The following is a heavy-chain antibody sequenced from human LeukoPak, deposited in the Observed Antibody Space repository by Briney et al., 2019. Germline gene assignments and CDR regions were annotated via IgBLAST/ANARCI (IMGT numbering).Heavy chain of an antibody. CDR1: GFTFSSYA. CDR2: LYGDAST. J-gene: IGHJ4*02. D-gene: IGHD3-9*01. CDR3: ASRGDDYDILTGYNYYFDY. Sequence: GGSLRLSCAASGFTFSSYAMSWVRQAPGKGLEWISVLYGDASTNYADSVKGRFTISRDDSKNTLYLQMNSLRAEDTAVYYCASRGDDYDILTGYNYYFDYWGQGTLVTVSS. V-gene: IGHV3-66*01.